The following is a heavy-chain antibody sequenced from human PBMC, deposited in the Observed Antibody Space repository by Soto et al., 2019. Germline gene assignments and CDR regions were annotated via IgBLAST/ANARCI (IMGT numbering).Heavy chain of an antibody. CDR3: ATPGGRDFNAFDV. J-gene: IGHJ3*01. V-gene: IGHV5-51*01. Sequence: ESLTISCTCSGYTFTRNWIGWVRQMPGKGLEWMGIIFPIDSDTRYSPSSQGQVTISADNSISTAYLQWSSLKASDTAIYYCATPGGRDFNAFDVWGQGTMVTVSS. D-gene: IGHD2-21*02. CDR2: IFPIDSDT. CDR1: GYTFTRNW.